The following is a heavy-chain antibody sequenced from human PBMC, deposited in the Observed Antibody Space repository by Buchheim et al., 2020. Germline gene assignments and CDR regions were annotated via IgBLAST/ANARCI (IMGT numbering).Heavy chain of an antibody. D-gene: IGHD6-13*01. V-gene: IGHV4-39*07. J-gene: IGHJ6*02. CDR2: IYYSGST. CDR3: ARVGSSSWYVAGGMDV. CDR1: GGSISSSSYY. Sequence: QLQLQESGPGLVKPSETLSLTCTVSGGSISSSSYYWGWIRQPPGKGLEWIGSIYYSGSTYYNPSLKGRVTISVDTSKNQFSLKLSSVTAADTAVYYCARVGSSSWYVAGGMDVWGQGTT.